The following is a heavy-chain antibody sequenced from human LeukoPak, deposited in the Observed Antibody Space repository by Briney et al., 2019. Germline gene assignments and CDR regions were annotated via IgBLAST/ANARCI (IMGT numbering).Heavy chain of an antibody. CDR1: GGSFSGYY. CDR3: ARDPKDFYDTSNYLYFDY. D-gene: IGHD3-22*01. V-gene: IGHV4-34*01. CDR2: INHSGST. J-gene: IGHJ4*02. Sequence: PSETLSLTCAVYGGSFSGYYWSWIRQPPGKGLEWLGEINHSGSTNYNPSLKSRVTISVDTSKNQFSLKLSSVTAADTAVYYCARDPKDFYDTSNYLYFDYWGRGTLVTVSS.